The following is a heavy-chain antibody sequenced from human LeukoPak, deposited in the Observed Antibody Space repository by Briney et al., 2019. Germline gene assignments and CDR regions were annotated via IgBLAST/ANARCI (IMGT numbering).Heavy chain of an antibody. CDR2: ISGSGAGT. J-gene: IGHJ4*02. D-gene: IGHD2-8*01. CDR3: AKMVREFYTISYYFDY. CDR1: GFTFSSYA. V-gene: IGHV3-23*01. Sequence: GGSLRLSCAASGFTFSSYAMNWVRQAPGKGLEWVSGISGSGAGTYYADSVKGRFTISRDNSKNTLYLQMNSLRAEDTAVYYCAKMVREFYTISYYFDYWGQGTLVTVSS.